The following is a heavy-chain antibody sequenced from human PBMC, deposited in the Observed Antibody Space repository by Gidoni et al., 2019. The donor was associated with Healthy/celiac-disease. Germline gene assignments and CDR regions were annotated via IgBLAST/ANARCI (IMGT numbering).Heavy chain of an antibody. D-gene: IGHD3-10*01. CDR1: GFTFSSYG. J-gene: IGHJ4*02. V-gene: IGHV3-30*03. Sequence: QVQLVESGGGVVQPGRSLRLSCEASGFTFSSYGMHWVRQAPGKGLGWVAVISYDGSNKYYADSVKGRFTISRYNSKNTLYLQMNSLRAEDTAVYYCASEVGVNFDYWGQGTLVTVSS. CDR2: ISYDGSNK. CDR3: ASEVGVNFDY.